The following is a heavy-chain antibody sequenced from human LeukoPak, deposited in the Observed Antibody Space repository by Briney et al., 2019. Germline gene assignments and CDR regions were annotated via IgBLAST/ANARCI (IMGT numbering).Heavy chain of an antibody. CDR3: AKDGAQYSSGPECDP. CDR2: ISHDGMNA. Sequence: GGSLRLSCAASGLHFSGTAMSWVRQAPGKGLEWVSAISHDGMNAYYADSVKGRFTISRDNSKQTVSLEMSSLTAADTGVYYCAKDGAQYSSGPECDPRGQGALVTVSP. V-gene: IGHV3-23*01. J-gene: IGHJ5*02. CDR1: GLHFSGTA. D-gene: IGHD6-19*01.